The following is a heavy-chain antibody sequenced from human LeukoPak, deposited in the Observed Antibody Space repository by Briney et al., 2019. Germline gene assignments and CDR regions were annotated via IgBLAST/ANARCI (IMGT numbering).Heavy chain of an antibody. J-gene: IGHJ6*02. V-gene: IGHV4-30-4*01. CDR2: IYYSGST. CDR1: GGSISSGDYH. D-gene: IGHD2-15*01. Sequence: PSETLSLTCTVSGGSISSGDYHWSWIRQPPGTGLEWIGYIYYSGSTYYNPSLKSRVTISEDTSKNQFSLKLSSVTAADTAVYYCARGYCSGGNCYRYGMDVWGQGTTVTVSS. CDR3: ARGYCSGGNCYRYGMDV.